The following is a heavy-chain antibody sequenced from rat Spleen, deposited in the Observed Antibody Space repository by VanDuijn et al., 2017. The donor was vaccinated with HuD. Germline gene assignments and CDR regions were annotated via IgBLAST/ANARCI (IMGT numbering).Heavy chain of an antibody. CDR1: RFTFSDYY. CDR2: ISFEGSGT. J-gene: IGHJ4*01. D-gene: IGHD1-12*02. V-gene: IGHV5-20*01. Sequence: EVQLVESGGDLVQPGRSLNLSCAASRFTFSDYYMAWVRQAPKQGLEWVASISFEGSGTYYGDSVKGRFTISRDNTKSSLYLQMDGLRSEDTATYYCTTDRRYYDDSYVMDAWGQGASVTVSS. CDR3: TTDRRYYDDSYVMDA.